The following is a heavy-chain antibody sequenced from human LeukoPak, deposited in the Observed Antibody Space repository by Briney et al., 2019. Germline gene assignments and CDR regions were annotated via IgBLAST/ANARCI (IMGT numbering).Heavy chain of an antibody. J-gene: IGHJ4*02. CDR1: GFTFSSYA. CDR3: TKDLMTGYSSGWYLAY. CDR2: SSGSDDST. V-gene: IGHV3-23*01. Sequence: GGSLRLSCAASGFTFSSYAMSWVRQAPGKGLEWLSVSSGSDDSTHYADSVKGRFIMSRDNSENTLYLQMNSLRAEDTAVYYCTKDLMTGYSSGWYLAYWGQGTLVTVSS. D-gene: IGHD6-19*01.